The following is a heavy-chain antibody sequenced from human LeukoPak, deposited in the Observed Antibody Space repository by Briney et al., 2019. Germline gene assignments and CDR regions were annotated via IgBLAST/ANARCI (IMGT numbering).Heavy chain of an antibody. J-gene: IGHJ4*02. V-gene: IGHV3-30*01. Sequence: GGSLRLSCAASGFTFSSYAMHWVRQAPGKGLEWVAVISYDGSNKYYADSVKGRFTISRDNSKKTLYLQMNSLRAEDTAVYYCLYSGSYYWGQGTLVTVSS. CDR1: GFTFSSYA. D-gene: IGHD1-26*01. CDR3: LYSGSYY. CDR2: ISYDGSNK.